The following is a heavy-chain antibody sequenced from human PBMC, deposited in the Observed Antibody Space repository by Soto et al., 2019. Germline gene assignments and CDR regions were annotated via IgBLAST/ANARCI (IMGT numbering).Heavy chain of an antibody. V-gene: IGHV3-15*01. CDR3: TTGTTVAKYYFDF. CDR1: GFTFHNAW. Sequence: EVQLVESGGDLVEPGESLRLSCVASGFTFHNAWMSWVRQAPGKGLEWVGRIKSWSDGGTTDYGAPVKGRFTISRDDSQNTLSLQMDSLKSEDTAVYYCTTGTTVAKYYFDFWGQGTLVTVSS. CDR2: IKSWSDGGTT. J-gene: IGHJ4*02. D-gene: IGHD1-1*01.